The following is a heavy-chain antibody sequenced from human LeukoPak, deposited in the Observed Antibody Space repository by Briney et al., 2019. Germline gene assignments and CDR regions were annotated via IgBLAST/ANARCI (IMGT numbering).Heavy chain of an antibody. J-gene: IGHJ6*02. Sequence: ASVKVSCKASGYTFTGYYMHWVRQAPGKGLEWMGWINPKSGGTNYAQKSQGRVTMTRDTSISTAYMELSRLTSDDTAVYYCARDADGMGVWGQGTTITVSS. CDR2: INPKSGGT. CDR3: ARDADGMGV. V-gene: IGHV1-2*02. CDR1: GYTFTGYY.